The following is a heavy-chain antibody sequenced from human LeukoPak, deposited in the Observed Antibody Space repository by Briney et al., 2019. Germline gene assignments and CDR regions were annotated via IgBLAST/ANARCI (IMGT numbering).Heavy chain of an antibody. CDR2: ISSSGST. CDR3: ARGPYSYDSSGAFDI. J-gene: IGHJ3*02. Sequence: SSESLSLTCTVSGDSISSGDYYWSWIRQPAGKGLEWIGRISSSGSTNYNPSLKSRVTISVDTSKNQFFLKLSSVTAADTAVYFCARGPYSYDSSGAFDIWGQGTMVTVSS. V-gene: IGHV4-61*02. CDR1: GDSISSGDYY. D-gene: IGHD3-22*01.